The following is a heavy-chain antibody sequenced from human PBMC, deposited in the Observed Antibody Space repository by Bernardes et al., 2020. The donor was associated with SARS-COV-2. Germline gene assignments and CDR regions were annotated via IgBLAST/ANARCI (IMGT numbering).Heavy chain of an antibody. CDR2: SRHKLRGYAT. V-gene: IGHV3-72*01. D-gene: IGHD2-15*01. Sequence: PGKGLECIGRSRHKLRGYATEYAASVKGRFTISSDASRPSVYLQMSSLKTEDTAVYYCTREKCVSEYSAFDVWGQGTGVSVTA. CDR3: TREKCVSEYSAFDV. J-gene: IGHJ3*01.